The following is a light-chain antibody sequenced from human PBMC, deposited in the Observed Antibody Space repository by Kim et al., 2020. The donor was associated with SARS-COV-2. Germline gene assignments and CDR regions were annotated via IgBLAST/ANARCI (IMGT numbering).Light chain of an antibody. Sequence: AAGGDRVPLTCRGRQSISACLALHQQKPGKAPLLLIYDASNLESGAPSSFSGSGYGTEFTLTISSLQPDDFATYYCQQYDSYPVTFGQGTKVDIK. CDR2: DAS. CDR1: QSISAC. J-gene: IGKJ1*01. CDR3: QQYDSYPVT. V-gene: IGKV1-5*01.